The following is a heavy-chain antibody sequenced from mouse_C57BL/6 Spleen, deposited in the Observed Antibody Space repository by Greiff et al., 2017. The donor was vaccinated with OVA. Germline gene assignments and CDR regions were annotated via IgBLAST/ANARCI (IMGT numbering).Heavy chain of an antibody. J-gene: IGHJ2*01. CDR1: GYTFTSYW. CDR2: IHPNSGST. V-gene: IGHV1-64*01. D-gene: IGHD2-3*01. CDR3: ARWTDGYFDD. Sequence: VKLQQPGAELVKPGASVKLSCKASGYTFTSYWMHWVKQRPGQGLEWIGMIHPNSGSTNYNEKFKSKATLTVDKSSSTAYMQLSSLTSEDSAVYYGARWTDGYFDDWGQGTTLTVSS.